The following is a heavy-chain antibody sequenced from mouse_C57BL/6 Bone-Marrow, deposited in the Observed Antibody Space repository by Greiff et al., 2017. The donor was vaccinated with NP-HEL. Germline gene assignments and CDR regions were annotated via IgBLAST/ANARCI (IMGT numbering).Heavy chain of an antibody. D-gene: IGHD2-1*01. CDR3: ARSGRGNSYYAMDY. CDR1: GYSFTGYF. V-gene: IGHV1-20*01. Sequence: VQLQQSGPELVKPGDSVKISCKASGYSFTGYFMNWVMQSHGKSLEWIGRINPYNGDTFYNQKFTGKATLTVDKSSSTAHMELRSLTSEDSAVYYCARSGRGNSYYAMDYWGQGTSVTVSS. CDR2: INPYNGDT. J-gene: IGHJ4*01.